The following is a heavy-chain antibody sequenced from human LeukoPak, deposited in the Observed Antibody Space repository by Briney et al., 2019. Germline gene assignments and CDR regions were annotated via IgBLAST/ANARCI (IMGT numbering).Heavy chain of an antibody. CDR1: GYTFTSYG. Sequence: GASVKVSCKASGYTFTSYGISWVRQAPGQGLEWMGWISAYNGNTNYAQKLQGRVTMTTDTSTSTAYMELRSLRSDDTAVYYCARDEPNTAYDFWSGYHDAFDIWGQGTMVTVSS. J-gene: IGHJ3*02. CDR3: ARDEPNTAYDFWSGYHDAFDI. V-gene: IGHV1-18*01. D-gene: IGHD3-3*01. CDR2: ISAYNGNT.